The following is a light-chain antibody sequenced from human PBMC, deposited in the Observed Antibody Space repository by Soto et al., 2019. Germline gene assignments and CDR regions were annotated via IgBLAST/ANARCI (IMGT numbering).Light chain of an antibody. Sequence: ENALTQSAGTVSLSPGERATLSCRASQSISSSDLAWYQQKRGQTLRLLIYYASNRATGIPDRFSGSRSGTDFTLTISRLEPEDFAVYYCQQYGDSLLTFGGGTKVEIK. J-gene: IGKJ4*01. CDR3: QQYGDSLLT. V-gene: IGKV3-20*01. CDR1: QSISSSD. CDR2: YAS.